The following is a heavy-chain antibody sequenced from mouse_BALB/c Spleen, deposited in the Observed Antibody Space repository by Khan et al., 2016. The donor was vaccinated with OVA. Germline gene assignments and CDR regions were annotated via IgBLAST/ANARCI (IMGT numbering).Heavy chain of an antibody. CDR2: IDPANGNT. J-gene: IGHJ3*01. D-gene: IGHD4-1*01. V-gene: IGHV14-3*02. Sequence: VQLQQSGAELVKPGASVKLSCTASGFNIKDTYIHWVKQRPDQGLKWIGRIDPANGNTECDPKFQGKATLTADTSSNTAYLQLSSLTSEDTAVYYCARDYWDVFAYWGQGTLVTVSA. CDR3: ARDYWDVFAY. CDR1: GFNIKDTY.